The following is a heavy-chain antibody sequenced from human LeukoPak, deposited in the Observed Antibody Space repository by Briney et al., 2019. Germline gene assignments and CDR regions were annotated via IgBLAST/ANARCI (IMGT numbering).Heavy chain of an antibody. CDR2: FDPEDGET. CDR1: GYTLTELS. Sequence: ASVKISCKVSGYTLTELSMHWVRQAPGKGLEWMGGFDPEDGETIYAQKFQGRVTMTEDTSTDTAYMELSSLRSEDTAVYYCATPFHYYDSSGYNYWGQGTLVTVSS. CDR3: ATPFHYYDSSGYNY. V-gene: IGHV1-24*01. J-gene: IGHJ4*02. D-gene: IGHD3-22*01.